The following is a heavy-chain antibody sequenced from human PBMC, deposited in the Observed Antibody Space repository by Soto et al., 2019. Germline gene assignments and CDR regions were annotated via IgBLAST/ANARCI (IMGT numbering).Heavy chain of an antibody. Sequence: SVKVSCKASGGTFSSYAISWVRQAPGQGLEWMGGIIPTFGTANYAQKFQGRVTITADESTSTAYMELSSLRSEDTAVYYCARLRVYSSGWSPHDYWGQGTLVTVSS. CDR1: GGTFSSYA. J-gene: IGHJ4*02. CDR2: IIPTFGTA. V-gene: IGHV1-69*13. CDR3: ARLRVYSSGWSPHDY. D-gene: IGHD6-19*01.